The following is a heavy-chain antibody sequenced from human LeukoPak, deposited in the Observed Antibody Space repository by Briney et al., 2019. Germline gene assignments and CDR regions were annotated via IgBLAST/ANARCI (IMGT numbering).Heavy chain of an antibody. CDR3: AREISVIVGATGLDY. CDR1: GFTFSSYS. D-gene: IGHD1-26*01. J-gene: IGHJ4*02. Sequence: PGGSLRLSCAASGFTFSSYSMNWVRQAPGKGLEWVSSISSSSSYIYYADSVKGRFTISRDNAKNSLYLQMNSLRAEDTAVYYCAREISVIVGATGLDYWGQGTLVTVSS. CDR2: ISSSSSYI. V-gene: IGHV3-21*01.